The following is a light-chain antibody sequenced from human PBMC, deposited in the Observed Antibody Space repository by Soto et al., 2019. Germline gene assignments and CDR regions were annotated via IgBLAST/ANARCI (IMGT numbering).Light chain of an antibody. Sequence: EIVLTQSPDTLSLSPGEKATLSCRASQSVSSSYLTWYQQKPGQAPRLLIYGASSRATGIPDRFSGSGSGTDFTLTISRLEPEDFAVYYCQQYVNSLWTFGQGTKVEIK. CDR2: GAS. V-gene: IGKV3-20*01. CDR3: QQYVNSLWT. CDR1: QSVSSSY. J-gene: IGKJ1*01.